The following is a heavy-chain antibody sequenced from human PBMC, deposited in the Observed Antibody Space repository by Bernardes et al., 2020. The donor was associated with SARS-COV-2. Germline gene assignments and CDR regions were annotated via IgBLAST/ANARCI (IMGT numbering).Heavy chain of an antibody. D-gene: IGHD1-26*01. Sequence: GGSLRLSCAASGFSFSNYWMSWVRQAPGKGLEWVASIKQDGSEKYYVDSVEGRFTISRDNAKSSLYLQMSSLRADDTALYYCGKGDSGSNYRWIDCWGQGTLVTVSS. CDR1: GFSFSNYW. CDR3: GKGDSGSNYRWIDC. J-gene: IGHJ4*02. CDR2: IKQDGSEK. V-gene: IGHV3-7*03.